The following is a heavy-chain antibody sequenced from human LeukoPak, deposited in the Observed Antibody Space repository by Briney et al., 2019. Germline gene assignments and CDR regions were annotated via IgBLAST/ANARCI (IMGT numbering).Heavy chain of an antibody. CDR2: INHSGST. D-gene: IGHD1/OR15-1a*01. V-gene: IGHV4-34*01. J-gene: IGHJ4*02. Sequence: SETLSLTCAVYGGSFSGYYWSWIRQPPGKGLEWIGEINHSGSTNYNPSLKSRVTISVDTSKKQFSLRLRSVTAADTALYYCARETSTWNSFEYWGQGTAVTVSS. CDR1: GGSFSGYY. CDR3: ARETSTWNSFEY.